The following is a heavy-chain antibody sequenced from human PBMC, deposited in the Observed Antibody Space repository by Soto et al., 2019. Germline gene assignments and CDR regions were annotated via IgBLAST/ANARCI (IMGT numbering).Heavy chain of an antibody. V-gene: IGHV1-46*01. CDR2: INPTSST. J-gene: IGHJ4*02. CDR3: ARVYCSGGSCYGIDY. Sequence: QVQLVQSGAEVKKPGASVKVSCKASGYTFTSYYMHWVRQAPGQGLEWMGIINPTSSTSYAQKFQGRVTMTRDTSTSTVSMELSSLRSEDTDVYYCARVYCSGGSCYGIDYWGQGTLVTVSS. CDR1: GYTFTSYY. D-gene: IGHD2-15*01.